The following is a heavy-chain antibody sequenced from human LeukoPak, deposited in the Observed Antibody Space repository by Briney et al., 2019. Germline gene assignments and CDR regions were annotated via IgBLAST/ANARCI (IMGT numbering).Heavy chain of an antibody. Sequence: PGGSLRLSGRGSGFSVDSVFMNWVRQPPGKGLEWVSFIMAGGHIDYTDSVKGRFIISRDSFKNTLSLQMNSLRVDDSAVYYCARGDSATTTFDFWGQGTLVTVSS. V-gene: IGHV3-66*01. J-gene: IGHJ4*02. CDR3: ARGDSATTTFDF. D-gene: IGHD4-17*01. CDR2: IMAGGHI. CDR1: GFSVDSVF.